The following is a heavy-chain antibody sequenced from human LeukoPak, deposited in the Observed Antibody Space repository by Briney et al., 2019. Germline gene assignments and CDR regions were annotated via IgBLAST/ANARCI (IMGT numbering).Heavy chain of an antibody. J-gene: IGHJ4*03. CDR2: IDHRGSS. Sequence: PSETLSLTCAVHGESFSAYFWSWIRQFPGKGLEWIGEIDHRGSSNYNPPLKSRATISVDTSKNHFSLSLTSVTAADTAVYYCATRSSTLAAARCFDDWGQGTVVTVSS. CDR3: ATRSSTLAAARCFDD. V-gene: IGHV4-34*01. CDR1: GESFSAYF. D-gene: IGHD6-6*01.